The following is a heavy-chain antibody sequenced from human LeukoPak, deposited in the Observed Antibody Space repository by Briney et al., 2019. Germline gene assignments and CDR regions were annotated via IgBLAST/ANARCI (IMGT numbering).Heavy chain of an antibody. Sequence: ASVKVSCKASGYTFTGYYMHWVRQAPGQGLEWMGWINPNSGGTNYAQTFQGRVTMTRDTSISTAYMELSRLRSDDTAVYYCARDHRAHYDFWSGYPKYYFDYWGQGTLVTVSS. CDR3: ARDHRAHYDFWSGYPKYYFDY. J-gene: IGHJ4*02. D-gene: IGHD3-3*01. CDR1: GYTFTGYY. CDR2: INPNSGGT. V-gene: IGHV1-2*02.